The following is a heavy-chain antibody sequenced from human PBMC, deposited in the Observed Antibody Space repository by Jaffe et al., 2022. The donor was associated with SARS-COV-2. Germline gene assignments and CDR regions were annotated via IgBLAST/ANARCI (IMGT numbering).Heavy chain of an antibody. CDR1: GFTFSSYE. CDR3: ASLPGVVTATRPRWYFDL. CDR2: ISSSGSTI. D-gene: IGHD2-21*02. J-gene: IGHJ2*01. Sequence: EVQLVESGGGLVQPGGSLRLSCAASGFTFSSYEMNWVRQAPGKGLEWVSYISSSGSTIYYADSVKGRFTISRDNAKNSLYLQMNSLRAEDTAVYYCASLPGVVTATRPRWYFDLWGRGTLVTVSS. V-gene: IGHV3-48*03.